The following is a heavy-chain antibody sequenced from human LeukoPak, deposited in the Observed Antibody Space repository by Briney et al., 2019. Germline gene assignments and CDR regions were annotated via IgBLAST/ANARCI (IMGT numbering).Heavy chain of an antibody. CDR3: ARGSGSYPVIRGRVYFDY. V-gene: IGHV4-34*01. J-gene: IGHJ4*02. D-gene: IGHD1-26*01. Sequence: PSETLSLTCAVYGGSFSGYYWSWIRQPPGKGLEWIGEINHSGSTNYNPSLKSRVTISVDTSKNQFSLKLSSVTAADTAVYYCARGSGSYPVIRGRVYFDYWGQGTLVIVSS. CDR2: INHSGST. CDR1: GGSFSGYY.